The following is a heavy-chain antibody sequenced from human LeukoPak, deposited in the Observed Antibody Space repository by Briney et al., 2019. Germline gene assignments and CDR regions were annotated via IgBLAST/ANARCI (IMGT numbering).Heavy chain of an antibody. V-gene: IGHV4-31*03. CDR2: IYYTGTT. CDR1: GVSISSGGFY. J-gene: IGHJ5*02. Sequence: PSETLSLTCSVSGVSISSGGFYWSWIRQLPGKGLEWIGYIYYTGTTYYNPSLKSRAIISVDTSKNQFSLKVNSVTASDTAVYYCSTSDDSSGYLTSFDPWGQGTLVTVSS. CDR3: STSDDSSGYLTSFDP. D-gene: IGHD3-22*01.